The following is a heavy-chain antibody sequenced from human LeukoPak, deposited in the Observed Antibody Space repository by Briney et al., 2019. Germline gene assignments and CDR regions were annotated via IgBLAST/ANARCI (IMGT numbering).Heavy chain of an antibody. D-gene: IGHD3-22*01. CDR3: ARAPSEIGGYYPEYFRH. V-gene: IGHV3-74*01. J-gene: IGHJ1*01. Sequence: PGGSLRLSCAASGFTFSSYWMHWVRQAPGKGLVWVSRIKSDGSTRYADSVKGRFTISRDNAKNTVSLQMTSLRAADTGVYYCARAPSEIGGYYPEYFRHWGQGTLVIVSS. CDR1: GFTFSSYW. CDR2: IKSDGST.